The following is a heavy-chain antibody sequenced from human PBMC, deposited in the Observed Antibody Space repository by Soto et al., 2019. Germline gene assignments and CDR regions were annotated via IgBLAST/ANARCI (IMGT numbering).Heavy chain of an antibody. CDR1: GFTFSSYA. Sequence: GGSLRLSCGASGFTFSSYAMSWVRQAPGRGLEWVSVISGSGGTTYHADSVKGRFTISRDNSKNTLYVQMNSLRAEDTAVYYCAKSSLKYCSSTSCFYFDYWGQGTLVTAPQ. D-gene: IGHD2-2*01. CDR2: ISGSGGTT. J-gene: IGHJ4*02. CDR3: AKSSLKYCSSTSCFYFDY. V-gene: IGHV3-23*01.